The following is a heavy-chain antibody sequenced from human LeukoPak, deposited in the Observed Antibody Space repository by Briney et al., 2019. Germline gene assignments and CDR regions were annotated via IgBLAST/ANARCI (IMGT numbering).Heavy chain of an antibody. CDR3: ARRLGTAMGKRGFDY. CDR1: GFTFGDYV. CDR2: ISSSGSTI. D-gene: IGHD5-18*01. J-gene: IGHJ4*02. V-gene: IGHV3-48*03. Sequence: PPGGSLRLSCTASGFTFGDYVMSWVRQAPGKGLEWVSYISSSGSTIYYADSVKGRFTISRDNAKNSLYLQINSLRAEDTAVYFCARRLGTAMGKRGFDYWGQGTLVIVSS.